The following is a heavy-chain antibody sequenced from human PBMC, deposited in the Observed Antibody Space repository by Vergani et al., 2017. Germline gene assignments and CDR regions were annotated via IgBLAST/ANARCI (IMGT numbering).Heavy chain of an antibody. CDR2: IVVGSGNT. CDR3: AAVVGTGTTHFQH. V-gene: IGHV1-58*01. D-gene: IGHD1-1*01. J-gene: IGHJ1*01. Sequence: QMQLVQSGPEVQKPGTPVKVSCKASGFTFTRSAVQWVRQARGQRLEWIGWIVVGSGNTNYAHKFQERVTITRDMSTSTAYMELSSLRSEDAAVYYCAAVVGTGTTHFQHWGQGTLVTVSS. CDR1: GFTFTRSA.